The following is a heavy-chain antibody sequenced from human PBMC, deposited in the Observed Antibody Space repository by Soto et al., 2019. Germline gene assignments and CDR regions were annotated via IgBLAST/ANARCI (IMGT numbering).Heavy chain of an antibody. Sequence: SETLSLTCTVSGGSISSGGYYWSWIRQHPGKGLEWIGYIYYSGSTYYKPSLKSRVTISVDTSKNQFSLKLSSVTAADTAVYYCARDRAARPTSDYYGMDVWGQGTTVTVSS. CDR2: IYYSGST. V-gene: IGHV4-31*03. CDR3: ARDRAARPTSDYYGMDV. J-gene: IGHJ6*02. CDR1: GGSISSGGYY. D-gene: IGHD6-6*01.